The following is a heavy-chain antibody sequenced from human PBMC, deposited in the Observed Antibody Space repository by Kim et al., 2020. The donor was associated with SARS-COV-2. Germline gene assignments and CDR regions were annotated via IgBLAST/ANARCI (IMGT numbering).Heavy chain of an antibody. V-gene: IGHV3-33*08. CDR2: IWYDGSNK. D-gene: IGHD3-3*01. CDR3: ARGIHEAFWSGYSDYYYYGMDV. Sequence: GGSLRLSCAASGFTFSSYGMHWVRQAPGKGLEWVAVIWYDGSNKYYADSVKGRFTISRDNSKNTLYLQMNSLRAEDTAVYYCARGIHEAFWSGYSDYYYYGMDVGGQGTTVTVS. J-gene: IGHJ6*02. CDR1: GFTFSSYG.